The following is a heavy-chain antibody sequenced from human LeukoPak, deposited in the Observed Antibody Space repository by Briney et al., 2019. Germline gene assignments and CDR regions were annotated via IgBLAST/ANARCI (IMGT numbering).Heavy chain of an antibody. Sequence: PSETLFLTCAVSGYSISSGYYWGWIRQPPGKGLEWIGSIYHSGSTYYNPSLKSRVTISVDTSKNQFSLKLSSVTAADTAVYYCARLDIEYSSSTTTFDIWGQGTMVTVSS. J-gene: IGHJ3*02. CDR1: GYSISSGYY. CDR2: IYHSGST. CDR3: ARLDIEYSSSTTTFDI. V-gene: IGHV4-38-2*01. D-gene: IGHD6-6*01.